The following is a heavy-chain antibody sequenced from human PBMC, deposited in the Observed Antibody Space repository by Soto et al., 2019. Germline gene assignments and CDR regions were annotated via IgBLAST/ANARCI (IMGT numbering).Heavy chain of an antibody. CDR2: ISSSSSYT. CDR1: GFTFSDYY. J-gene: IGHJ5*02. CDR3: ARLRFYYDSSGSNNWFDP. V-gene: IGHV3-11*06. Sequence: QVQLVESGGGLVKPGGSLRLSCAASGFTFSDYYMSWIRQAPGKGLEWVSYISSSSSYTNYADSVKGRFTISRDNAKNSLYLQMNSLRAEDTAVYYCARLRFYYDSSGSNNWFDPWGQGTLVTVSS. D-gene: IGHD3-22*01.